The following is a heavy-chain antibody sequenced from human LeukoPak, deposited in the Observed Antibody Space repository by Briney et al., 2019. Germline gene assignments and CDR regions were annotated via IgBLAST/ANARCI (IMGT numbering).Heavy chain of an antibody. CDR3: AKGVPNYDSSGYYSDAFDI. CDR1: AFSLSAYN. J-gene: IGHJ3*02. Sequence: PGGSLRLSCAASAFSLSAYNMNWVRQAPGKGLEWVSAISGSGGSTYYADSVKGRFTISRDNSKNTLYLQMNSLRAEDTAVYYCAKGVPNYDSSGYYSDAFDIWGQGTMVTVSS. V-gene: IGHV3-23*01. CDR2: ISGSGGST. D-gene: IGHD3-22*01.